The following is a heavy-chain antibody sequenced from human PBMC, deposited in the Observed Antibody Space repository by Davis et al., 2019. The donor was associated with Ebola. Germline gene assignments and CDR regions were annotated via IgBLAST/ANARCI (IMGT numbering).Heavy chain of an antibody. J-gene: IGHJ4*02. V-gene: IGHV3-21*01. CDR3: LAGSIRGVFDY. D-gene: IGHD3-10*01. CDR2: ISSGSYDI. CDR1: GFIFSSYV. Sequence: GESLKISCSASGFIFSSYVMNWVRQAPGKGLEWVSSISSGSYDISYADSVKGRFTISRDNSKNTLYLQMNSLKTEDTAVYYCLAGSIRGVFDYWGQGTLVTVSS.